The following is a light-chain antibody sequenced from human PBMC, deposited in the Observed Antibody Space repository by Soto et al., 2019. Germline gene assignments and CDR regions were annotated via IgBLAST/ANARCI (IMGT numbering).Light chain of an antibody. J-gene: IGLJ1*01. Sequence: QSALTQPASVSGSPGQSITISCTGTSSDIGGFYYVSWYQHHPGKDPKLMIYQVSNRPSGVSNRFSGSKSGNTASLTISGLQAEDEADYFCSSYSNSSTFYVFGAGTKVTVL. CDR2: QVS. V-gene: IGLV2-14*01. CDR1: SSDIGGFYY. CDR3: SSYSNSSTFYV.